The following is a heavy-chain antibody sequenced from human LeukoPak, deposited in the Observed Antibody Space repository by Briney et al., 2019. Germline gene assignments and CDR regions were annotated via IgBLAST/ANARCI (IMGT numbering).Heavy chain of an antibody. D-gene: IGHD5-12*01. V-gene: IGHV3-23*01. CDR2: ISGNSDNT. J-gene: IGHJ4*02. CDR3: AKVISGYSADDWYRGYYFDY. Sequence: PGGSLRLSCAASGFTFGIYAVSWVRQAPGRGLEWVSVISGNSDNTHYADSVKGRFTISRDNSKNTLYLQTNSLRAEDTAIYYCAKVISGYSADDWYRGYYFDYWGQGTLVTVSP. CDR1: GFTFGIYA.